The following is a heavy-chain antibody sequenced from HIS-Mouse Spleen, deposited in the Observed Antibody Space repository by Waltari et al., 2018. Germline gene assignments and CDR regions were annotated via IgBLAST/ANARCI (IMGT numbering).Heavy chain of an antibody. V-gene: IGHV4-39*07. CDR1: GGAISSSSYY. J-gene: IGHJ2*01. D-gene: IGHD6-13*01. CDR3: AREIPYSSSWYDWYFDL. Sequence: QLQLQESGPGLVKPSETLSLTCTVSGGAISSSSYYWGWISQPPGKGLGWIGSICYSESTYYNPSLKSRVTISVDTSKDQFSLELSSVTAADTAVYYCAREIPYSSSWYDWYFDLWGRGTLVTVSS. CDR2: ICYSEST.